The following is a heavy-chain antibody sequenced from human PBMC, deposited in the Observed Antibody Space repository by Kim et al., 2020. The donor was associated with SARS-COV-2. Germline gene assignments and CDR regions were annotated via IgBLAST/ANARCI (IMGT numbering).Heavy chain of an antibody. Sequence: GGSLRLSCAASGFTFTRVWLSWVRQAPGKGPEWVGRLRSRVDGGTADYAAPVKGRFTISRDDSKDTLYLQMNGLTTEDTAVYYCTTDYERIGGLCDGDICYPASLWGQGTLVTVSS. D-gene: IGHD2-15*01. CDR2: LRSRVDGGTA. V-gene: IGHV3-15*01. CDR1: GFTFTRVW. J-gene: IGHJ4*02. CDR3: TTDYERIGGLCDGDICYPASL.